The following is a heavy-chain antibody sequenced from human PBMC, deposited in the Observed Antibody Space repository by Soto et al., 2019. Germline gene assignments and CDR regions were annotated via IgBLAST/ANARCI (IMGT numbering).Heavy chain of an antibody. CDR2: VYSGGST. CDR3: ARDERYCSGVSCYYYYYYMHA. V-gene: IGHV3-66*01. D-gene: IGHD2-15*01. J-gene: IGHJ6*03. CDR1: GFTVSSNY. Sequence: EVQLVESGGGLVQPGGSLRLSCAASGFTVSSNYMSWVRQAPGKGLEWVSLVYSGGSTYYADSVQGRFTISRDNSKDTLYLQMNSRRSETTAVYYFARDERYCSGVSCYYYYYYMHAWGKGTTVTVSS.